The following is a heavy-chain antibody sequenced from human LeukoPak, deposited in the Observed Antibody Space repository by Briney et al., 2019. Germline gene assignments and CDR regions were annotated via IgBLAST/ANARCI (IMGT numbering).Heavy chain of an antibody. CDR3: ARGAPGVVAFDH. CDR1: GCSLSSFA. CDR2: LSSDGRTQ. J-gene: IGHJ4*02. D-gene: IGHD3-22*01. V-gene: IGHV3-30*04. Sequence: PGGSLRLSCVVSGCSLSSFAMHWVRQAPGKGLEWVTILSSDGRTQNHADSVRGRFTVSRDDSKQTVYLQMNSTRREDTAIYYCARGAPGVVAFDHWGQGALVTVSS.